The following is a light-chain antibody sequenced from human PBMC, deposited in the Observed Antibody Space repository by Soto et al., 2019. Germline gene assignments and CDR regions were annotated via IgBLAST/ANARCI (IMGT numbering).Light chain of an antibody. V-gene: IGKV3-11*01. CDR2: DVS. Sequence: IVLTQYPATLSLSPGNRATLFCRASQNISNYLIWYQQKPGQAPRLLIYDVSNRAAGIPARFSGSGSGTVFTLNIGSLEHEDCAVYYCQQCSNWPRTFGPGTKVDIK. CDR3: QQCSNWPRT. CDR1: QNISNY. J-gene: IGKJ1*01.